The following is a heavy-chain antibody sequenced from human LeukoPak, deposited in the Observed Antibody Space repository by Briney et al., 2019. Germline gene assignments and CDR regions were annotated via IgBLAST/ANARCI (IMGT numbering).Heavy chain of an antibody. CDR1: GFTFDDYG. J-gene: IGHJ5*02. CDR2: INWNGGST. V-gene: IGHV3-20*04. Sequence: PGGSLRLSCAASGFTFDDYGMSWVRQAPGKGLGWVSGINWNGGSTGYADSVKGRFTISRDNAKNSLYLQMNSLRAEDTALYYCARDLDYYDSSGSSNWFDPWGQGTLVTVSS. D-gene: IGHD3-22*01. CDR3: ARDLDYYDSSGSSNWFDP.